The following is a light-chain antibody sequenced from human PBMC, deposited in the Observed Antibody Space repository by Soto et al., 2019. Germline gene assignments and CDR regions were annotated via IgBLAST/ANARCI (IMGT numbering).Light chain of an antibody. CDR3: AAWDDSLNGQGV. J-gene: IGLJ3*02. V-gene: IGLV1-44*01. CDR2: SNN. CDR1: SSNIGSNA. Sequence: QAVVTQPPSASGTPGQRVTISCSGSSSNIGSNAVSWYQKLPGTAPKLLIYSNNQRPSWVPDRFSGSKSGTSASLAISGLQSEDEADYYCAAWDDSLNGQGVFGGGTQLTVL.